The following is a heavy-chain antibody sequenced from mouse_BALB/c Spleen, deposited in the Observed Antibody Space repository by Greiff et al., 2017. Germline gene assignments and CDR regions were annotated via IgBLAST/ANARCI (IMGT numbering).Heavy chain of an antibody. V-gene: IGHV5-12-1*01. D-gene: IGHD1-1*01. Sequence: EVQRVESGGGLVKPGGSLKLSCAASGFAFSSYDMSWVRQTPEKRLEWVAYISSGGGSTYYPDTVKGRFTISRDNAKNTLYLQMSSLKSEDTAMYYCARRRDYYGSSSGYFDVWGAGTTVTVSS. CDR1: GFAFSSYD. CDR2: ISSGGGST. CDR3: ARRRDYYGSSSGYFDV. J-gene: IGHJ1*01.